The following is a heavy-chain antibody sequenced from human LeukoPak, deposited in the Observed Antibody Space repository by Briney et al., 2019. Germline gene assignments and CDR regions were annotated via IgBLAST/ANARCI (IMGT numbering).Heavy chain of an antibody. CDR3: ARDNRRFGEKGGMDV. J-gene: IGHJ6*02. V-gene: IGHV4-31*03. Sequence: SETLSLTCSVSGGSISSGGYYWNWIRQHPGKGLEWIGFIYYSGSTDYSPSLKSRVTLSVDTSKNQFSLKLSSVTAADTAVYYCARDNRRFGEKGGMDVWGQGTTVTVSS. CDR2: IYYSGST. CDR1: GGSISSGGYY. D-gene: IGHD3-10*01.